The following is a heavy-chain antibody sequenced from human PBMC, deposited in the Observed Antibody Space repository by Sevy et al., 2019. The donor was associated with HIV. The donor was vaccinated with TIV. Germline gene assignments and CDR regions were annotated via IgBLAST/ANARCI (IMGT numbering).Heavy chain of an antibody. CDR2: LSFDCGKI. V-gene: IGHV3-23*01. CDR1: GFAFYDYS. Sequence: GGSLRLSCAASGFAFYDYSMSWIRQAPGKGLEWVATLSFDCGKINYADSVKGRFTISRDNSKNSFYLQMDNLRVEDRALYYGAREGCTRPHDYWGQGTRVTVSS. J-gene: IGHJ4*02. D-gene: IGHD2-8*01. CDR3: AREGCTRPHDY.